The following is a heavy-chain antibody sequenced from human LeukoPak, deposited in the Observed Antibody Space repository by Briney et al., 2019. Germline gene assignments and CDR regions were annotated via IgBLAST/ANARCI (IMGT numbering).Heavy chain of an antibody. CDR2: IKNKAEGGTA. Sequence: PGGSLRLSCAASGFTFSKAWMSWVRQAPGKGLELVGRIKNKAEGGTADYAAPVKGRFAISRDDSENTLYLQMNNLKAEDTAVYYCTTYYDILTGYNPFDYWGQGTLVTVSS. V-gene: IGHV3-15*01. D-gene: IGHD3-9*01. CDR3: TTYYDILTGYNPFDY. J-gene: IGHJ4*02. CDR1: GFTFSKAW.